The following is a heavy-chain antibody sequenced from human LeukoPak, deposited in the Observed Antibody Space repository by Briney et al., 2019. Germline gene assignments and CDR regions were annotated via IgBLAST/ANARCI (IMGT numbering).Heavy chain of an antibody. Sequence: PSQTLSLTCTVSGGSISSGGYYWSWIRQPPGKGLEWIGYIYYSGSTNYNPSLKSRVTISVDTSKNQFSLKLSSVTAADTAVYYCARGLSVTTFILPTSGAFDIWGQGTMVTVSS. CDR1: GGSISSGGYY. D-gene: IGHD4-17*01. CDR3: ARGLSVTTFILPTSGAFDI. CDR2: IYYSGST. V-gene: IGHV4-61*08. J-gene: IGHJ3*02.